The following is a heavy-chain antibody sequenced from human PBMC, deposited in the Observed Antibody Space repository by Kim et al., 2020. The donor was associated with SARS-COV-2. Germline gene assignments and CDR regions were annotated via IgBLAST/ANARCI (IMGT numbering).Heavy chain of an antibody. CDR2: IYYSGSP. CDR3: GRHRPSTIFGVIIIEYFDY. J-gene: IGHJ4*02. CDR1: GGSISSYY. V-gene: IGHV4-59*08. Sequence: SETLSLTCTVSGGSISSYYWSWIRQPPGKGLEWIGYIYYSGSPNYNPSLKSRVTISVDTSKNQFSLKLSSVTAADTAVYYCGRHRPSTIFGVIIIEYFDYWGQGTLVPVSS. D-gene: IGHD3-3*01.